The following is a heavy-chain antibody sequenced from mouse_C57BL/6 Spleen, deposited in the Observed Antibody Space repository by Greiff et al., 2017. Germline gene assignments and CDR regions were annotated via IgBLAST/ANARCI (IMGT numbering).Heavy chain of an antibody. CDR3: GRPTVVTQGFDY. D-gene: IGHD1-1*01. V-gene: IGHV1-55*01. CDR1: GYTFTSYW. CDR2: IYPGSGST. Sequence: QVQLQQPGAELVKPGASVKMSCKASGYTFTSYWITWVKQRPGQGLEWIGDIYPGSGSTNYNEKFKSKATLTVDTSSSTAYMQLSSLTSEDSAVYCCGRPTVVTQGFDYWGQGTTLTVSS. J-gene: IGHJ2*01.